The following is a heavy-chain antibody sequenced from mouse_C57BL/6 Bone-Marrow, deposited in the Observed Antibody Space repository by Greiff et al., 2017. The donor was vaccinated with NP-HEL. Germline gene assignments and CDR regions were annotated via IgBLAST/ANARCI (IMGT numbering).Heavy chain of an antibody. Sequence: VQLQQSGPELVKPGASVKMSCKASGYTFTDYNMHWVKQSHGKSLEWIGYINPNNGGTSYNQKFKGKATLTVNKSSSTAYMELRSLTSEDSAVYYCARERVITRAWFAYWGQGTLVTVSA. CDR1: GYTFTDYN. V-gene: IGHV1-22*01. CDR3: ARERVITRAWFAY. CDR2: INPNNGGT. J-gene: IGHJ3*01. D-gene: IGHD1-1*01.